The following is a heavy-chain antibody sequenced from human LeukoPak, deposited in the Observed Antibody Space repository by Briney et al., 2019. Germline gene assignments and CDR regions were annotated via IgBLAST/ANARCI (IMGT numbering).Heavy chain of an antibody. V-gene: IGHV3-66*01. CDR1: GFTVSDYY. CDR3: ARDWGETFDY. D-gene: IGHD3-10*01. CDR2: IYSGGST. J-gene: IGHJ4*02. Sequence: GGSLRLSCAASGFTVSDYYMDWVRQAPGKGLEWVSVIYSGGSTYYADSVKGRFTISRDNAKNSLYLQMNSLRAEDTAVYYCARDWGETFDYWGQGTLVTVSS.